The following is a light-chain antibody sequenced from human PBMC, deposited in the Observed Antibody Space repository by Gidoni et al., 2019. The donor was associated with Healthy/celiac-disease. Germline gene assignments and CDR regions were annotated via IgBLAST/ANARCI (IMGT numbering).Light chain of an antibody. CDR3: QQYNNWPPAT. V-gene: IGKV3-15*01. Sequence: ELVMTQSPATLSVSPGERATLSCRASQRVSSNLAWYQQKPGQAPRLLIYGASTRATGIPARFSGSGSGTEFTLTISSLQSEDFAVYYCQQYNNWPPATFGQGTKLEIK. CDR1: QRVSSN. J-gene: IGKJ2*01. CDR2: GAS.